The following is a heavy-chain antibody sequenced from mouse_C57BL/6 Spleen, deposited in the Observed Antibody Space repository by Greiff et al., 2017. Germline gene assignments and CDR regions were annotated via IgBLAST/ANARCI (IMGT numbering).Heavy chain of an antibody. J-gene: IGHJ3*01. Sequence: QVQLQQPGAELVMPGASVKLSCKASGYTFTSYWMYWVKQRPGQGLEWIGEIDPSDSYTNYNQKFKGKSTLTVDKSSSTAYMQLSSLTSEDSAVYYCARGSSPAWFAYWGQGTLVTVSA. CDR1: GYTFTSYW. V-gene: IGHV1-69*01. CDR3: ARGSSPAWFAY. CDR2: IDPSDSYT. D-gene: IGHD1-1*01.